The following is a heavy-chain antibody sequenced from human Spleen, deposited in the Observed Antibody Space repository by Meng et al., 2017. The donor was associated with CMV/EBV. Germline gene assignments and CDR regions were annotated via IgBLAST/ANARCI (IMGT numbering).Heavy chain of an antibody. CDR2: TYYRSKWYN. J-gene: IGHJ4*02. CDR1: GDSVSSNSAA. Sequence: TLSLTCAISGDSVSSNSAAWNWIRQSPSRGLEWLGRTYYRSKWYNDYAVSVKSRITINPDTSKNQFSLQLNSVTPEDTAVYYCAREPTTEPGESYFDYWGQGTLVTVS. D-gene: IGHD4-17*01. V-gene: IGHV6-1*01. CDR3: AREPTTEPGESYFDY.